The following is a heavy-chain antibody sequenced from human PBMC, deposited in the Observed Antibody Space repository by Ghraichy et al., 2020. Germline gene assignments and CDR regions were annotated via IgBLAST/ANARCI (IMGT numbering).Heavy chain of an antibody. D-gene: IGHD6-19*01. CDR3: ARDSAVAGTFPDY. CDR2: ISYDASNK. CDR1: GFTLSTYA. J-gene: IGHJ4*02. V-gene: IGHV3-30-3*01. Sequence: GGSLRLSCAASGFTLSTYAMHWVRQAPGKGLEWVAVISYDASNKYYADSVQGRFTISRDNSKSTLYLQMNSLRAEDTAVYYCARDSAVAGTFPDYWGQGTLVTVSS.